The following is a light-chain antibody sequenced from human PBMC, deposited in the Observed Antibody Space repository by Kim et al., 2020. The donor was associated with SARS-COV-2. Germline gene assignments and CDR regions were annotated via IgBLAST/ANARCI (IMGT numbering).Light chain of an antibody. J-gene: IGKJ4*01. CDR3: QEYNDWSSLT. CDR2: DAS. Sequence: EIVMTQSPVTLSVSPGDTATLFCRASQSVSNNLAWYQKKPGQAPRLLIYDASTRATGIPVRVSGSGSGTEFTLTISSLQSEDFAVYYCQEYNDWSSLTFGGGTKLEIK. CDR1: QSVSNN. V-gene: IGKV3-15*01.